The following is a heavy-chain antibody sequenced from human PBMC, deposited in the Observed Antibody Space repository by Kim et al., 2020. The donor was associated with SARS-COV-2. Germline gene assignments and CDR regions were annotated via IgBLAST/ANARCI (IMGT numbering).Heavy chain of an antibody. CDR3: AKADLVGATMVNFDY. CDR2: ISWNSGSI. CDR1: GFTFGDYA. J-gene: IGHJ4*02. V-gene: IGHV3-9*01. D-gene: IGHD1-26*01. Sequence: GGSLRLSCAASGFTFGDYAMHWVRQAPGKGLEWVSGISWNSGSIGYADSVKGRFTISRDNAKNSLYLQMNSLRAEDTALYYCAKADLVGATMVNFDYWGQGTLVTVSS.